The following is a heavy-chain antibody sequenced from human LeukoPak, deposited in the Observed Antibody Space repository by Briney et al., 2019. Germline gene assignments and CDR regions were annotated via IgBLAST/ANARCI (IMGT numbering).Heavy chain of an antibody. V-gene: IGHV4-34*01. CDR1: GGSFSGYY. Sequence: SETLSLTCAVYGGSFSGYYWSWIRQPPGKGLEWIGEINHSGSTNYNPSLKSRVTMSVDTSKNQFSLKLSSVTAADTAVYYCARAPPITMVRGVIKYFDYWGQGTLVTVSS. CDR3: ARAPPITMVRGVIKYFDY. CDR2: INHSGST. D-gene: IGHD3-10*01. J-gene: IGHJ4*02.